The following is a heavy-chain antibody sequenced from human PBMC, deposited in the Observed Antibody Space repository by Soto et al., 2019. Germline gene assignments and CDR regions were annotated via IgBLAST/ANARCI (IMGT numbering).Heavy chain of an antibody. CDR1: GFTFDDYG. Sequence: EVQLVESGGGVVRPGGSLRLSCAASGFTFDDYGMTWVRQSPGKGLEWVSGINWNGDRTGYADSVKGRFTISRDNAKNSLYLQMNSLRVDDTALYYCAAGYSGSYYTTSSLDYWGQGTLVTVSS. J-gene: IGHJ4*02. CDR2: INWNGDRT. D-gene: IGHD1-26*01. V-gene: IGHV3-20*04. CDR3: AAGYSGSYYTTSSLDY.